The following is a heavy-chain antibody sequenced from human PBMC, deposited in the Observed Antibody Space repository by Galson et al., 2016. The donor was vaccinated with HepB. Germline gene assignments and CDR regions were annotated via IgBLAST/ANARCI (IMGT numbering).Heavy chain of an antibody. D-gene: IGHD3-3*01. Sequence: SLRLSCAASGFTFSSYAMHWVRQAPGKGLDWVAVISYDGSNKYFADSVKGRFTISRDNSKNTLYLQMKSLRPEDTAVYYCAREVRPPGLFTIFGVAPDYWGQGTLVTVSS. J-gene: IGHJ4*02. CDR2: ISYDGSNK. V-gene: IGHV3-30-3*01. CDR1: GFTFSSYA. CDR3: AREVRPPGLFTIFGVAPDY.